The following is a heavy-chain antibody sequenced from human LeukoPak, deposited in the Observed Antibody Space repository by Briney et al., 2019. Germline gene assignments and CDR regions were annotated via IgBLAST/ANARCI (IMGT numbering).Heavy chain of an antibody. CDR2: MNPNSGNT. J-gene: IGHJ4*02. CDR1: GYTFTNYD. V-gene: IGHV1-8*03. CDR3: ARGFMTYSSSWYDY. D-gene: IGHD6-13*01. Sequence: ASVKVSCKASGYTFTNYDINWVRQATGQGPEWMGWMNPNSGNTGYAQKFQGRVTITRNTSISTAYMELSSLRSEDTAVYYCARGFMTYSSSWYDYWGQGTLVTVSS.